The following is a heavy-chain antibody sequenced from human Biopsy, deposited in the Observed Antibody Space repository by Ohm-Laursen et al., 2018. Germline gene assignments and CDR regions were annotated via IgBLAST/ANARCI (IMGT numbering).Heavy chain of an antibody. CDR2: IIPVSDTA. Sequence: SVKVSCKVSGGTFSNYAISWVRQAPGQGLEWLGGIIPVSDTANYAQKFQGRVTITADKPTSTAYMELSSLGSEDTALYYCASSSYCGRTTCYQNYGMDVWGQGTTVTVSS. CDR1: GGTFSNYA. CDR3: ASSSYCGRTTCYQNYGMDV. D-gene: IGHD2-2*01. J-gene: IGHJ6*01. V-gene: IGHV1-69*06.